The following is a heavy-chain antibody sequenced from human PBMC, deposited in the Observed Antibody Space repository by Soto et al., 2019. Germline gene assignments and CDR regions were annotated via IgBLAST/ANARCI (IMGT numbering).Heavy chain of an antibody. J-gene: IGHJ6*02. CDR2: ISGSGGST. V-gene: IGHV3-23*01. D-gene: IGHD3-3*01. CDR3: ATDSPRYYDFWRGGYYGMDV. Sequence: GGSLRLSCAASGFTFSSYAMSWVRQAPGKGLEWVSAISGSGGSTYYADSVKGRFTISRGNSKNTLYLQMNSLGAEDTAVYYCATDSPRYYDFWRGGYYGMDVWGQGTTVTVSS. CDR1: GFTFSSYA.